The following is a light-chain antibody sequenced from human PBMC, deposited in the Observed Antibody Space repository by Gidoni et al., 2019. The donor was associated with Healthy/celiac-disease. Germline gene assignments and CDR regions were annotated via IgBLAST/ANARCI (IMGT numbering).Light chain of an antibody. CDR2: WAS. Sequence: DIVMTQSLDSLAVSLGESATINCKYSQSVLYSSNNKNYLAWYQQKPGQPPKLLIYWASTRESGVPARFSGSGSGTDFTLTISSLQAEDVAVYYCQQYYSTPVSFGQGTKLEIK. CDR1: QSVLYSSNNKNY. CDR3: QQYYSTPVS. J-gene: IGKJ2*03. V-gene: IGKV4-1*01.